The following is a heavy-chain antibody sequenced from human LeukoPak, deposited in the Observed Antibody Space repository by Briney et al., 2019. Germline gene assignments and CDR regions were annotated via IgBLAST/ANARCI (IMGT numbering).Heavy chain of an antibody. J-gene: IGHJ6*03. Sequence: ASVKVSCKASGYTFTSYAMNWVRQPPAQGLEWMGWINTNTGNPTYAQGFTGRFVFSLDTSVSTAYLQISSLKAEDTAVYYCARGGDYGDYVHYYYMDVWGKGTTVTVSS. CDR1: GYTFTSYA. CDR3: ARGGDYGDYVHYYYMDV. V-gene: IGHV7-4-1*02. D-gene: IGHD4-17*01. CDR2: INTNTGNP.